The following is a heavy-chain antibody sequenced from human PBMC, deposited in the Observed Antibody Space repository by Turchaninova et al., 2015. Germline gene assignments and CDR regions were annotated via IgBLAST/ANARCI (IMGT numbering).Heavy chain of an antibody. J-gene: IGHJ3*02. CDR1: GYTFTGSY. CDR2: NNPNRGGI. CDR3: ARVNSVYDWFAFDI. V-gene: IGHV1-2*04. D-gene: IGHD5/OR15-5a*01. Sequence: QVQLVQSGAEVKKPGASVKVSCQASGYTFTGSYMHWVRQAPGQGLEWMGWNNPNRGGINFAQKLQGWVTMTRDTSLSTAYMGRGRLRYDDSALYFCARVNSVYDWFAFDIWGQGTMVTVSS.